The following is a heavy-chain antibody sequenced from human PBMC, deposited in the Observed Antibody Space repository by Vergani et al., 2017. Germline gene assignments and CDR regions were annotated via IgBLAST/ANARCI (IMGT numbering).Heavy chain of an antibody. J-gene: IGHJ4*02. Sequence: EVQLVESGGGLVQPGGSLRLSCAASGFTVSSNYMSWVRQAPGKGLEWVSVIYSGGSTYYADSVKGRFTISRDNSKNTLYLQMNSLRAEDTAVYYCAKDYLPRTIFGVVIPSFDYWGQGTLVTVSS. CDR1: GFTVSSNY. V-gene: IGHV3-66*01. CDR3: AKDYLPRTIFGVVIPSFDY. CDR2: IYSGGST. D-gene: IGHD3-3*01.